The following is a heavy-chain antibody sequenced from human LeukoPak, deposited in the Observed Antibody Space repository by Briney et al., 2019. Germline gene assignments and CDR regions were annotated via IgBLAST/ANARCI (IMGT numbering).Heavy chain of an antibody. CDR3: ASAGVYSGSPSDY. CDR1: GFTFSSYS. V-gene: IGHV3-21*01. CDR2: ISSSSSYI. Sequence: GGSLRLSCAASGFTFSSYSMNWVRQAPGKGLEWVSSISSSSSYIYYADSLKGRFTISRDNAKNSLYLQMNSLRAEDTAVYYCASAGVYSGSPSDYWGQGTLVTVSS. J-gene: IGHJ4*02. D-gene: IGHD1-26*01.